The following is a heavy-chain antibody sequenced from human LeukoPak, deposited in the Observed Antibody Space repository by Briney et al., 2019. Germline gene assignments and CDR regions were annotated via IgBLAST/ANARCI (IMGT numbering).Heavy chain of an antibody. V-gene: IGHV4-31*03. CDR2: IYYSGST. Sequence: SETLSLTCTVSGGSISSGGYYWSWIRQHPGKGLEWIGYIYYSGSTYYNPSLKSRVTISVDTSKNQFSLKLSSVTAADTAVYYCASAAVITNWFDPWGQGTLVTVSS. J-gene: IGHJ5*02. D-gene: IGHD3-22*01. CDR1: GGSISSGGYY. CDR3: ASAAVITNWFDP.